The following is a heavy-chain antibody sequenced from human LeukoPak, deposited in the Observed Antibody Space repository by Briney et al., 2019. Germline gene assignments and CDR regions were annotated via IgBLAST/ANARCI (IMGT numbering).Heavy chain of an antibody. CDR2: ISGSGGST. J-gene: IGHJ3*02. D-gene: IGHD3-10*01. CDR1: GFTFSSYG. CDR3: ARGPLLLWFGGEDDAFDI. V-gene: IGHV3-23*01. Sequence: GGSLRLSCAASGFTFSSYGMSWVRQAPGKGLEWVSAISGSGGSTYYADSVKGRFTISRDNSKNTLYLQMNSLRAEDTAVYYCARGPLLLWFGGEDDAFDIWGQGTMVTVSS.